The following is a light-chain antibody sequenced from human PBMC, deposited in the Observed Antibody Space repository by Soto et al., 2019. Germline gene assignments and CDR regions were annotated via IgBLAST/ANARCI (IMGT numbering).Light chain of an antibody. CDR2: GAS. V-gene: IGKV3-15*01. J-gene: IGKJ3*01. CDR1: QSVNSN. Sequence: ILMAQSPASLSVSPGERATLSCRASQSVNSNLAWYQQKPGQAPRILIYGASTRDTGIPARFSGSGSGTDFTLTINSLQPEDFETYYCQQSYNGPFTFGPGTKVDIK. CDR3: QQSYNGPFT.